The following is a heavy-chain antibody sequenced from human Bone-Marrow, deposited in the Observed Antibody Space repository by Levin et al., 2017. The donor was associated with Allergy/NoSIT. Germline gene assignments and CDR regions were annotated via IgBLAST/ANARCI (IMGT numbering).Heavy chain of an antibody. Sequence: GESLKISCQASDYTLITYAITWVRQAPGQGLEWMGWISANNGNTDYAQKVQGRVTMTTDTSTSTAYMELTSLRSDDTAVYYWARVLAGCRREGFYGLDVWGQGTAVTVSS. CDR3: ARVLAGCRREGFYGLDV. CDR2: ISANNGNT. D-gene: IGHD1-26*01. V-gene: IGHV1-18*01. J-gene: IGHJ6*02. CDR1: DYTLITYA.